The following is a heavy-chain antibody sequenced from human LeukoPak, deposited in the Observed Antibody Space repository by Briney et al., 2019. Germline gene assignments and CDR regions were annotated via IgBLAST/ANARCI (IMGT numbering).Heavy chain of an antibody. CDR1: GYTFNSYD. D-gene: IGHD6-19*01. CDR3: ARGPHTSGWPQQYY. CDR2: MNPNSGNT. V-gene: IGHV1-8*01. Sequence: ASVKVSCKASGYTFNSYDINWVRQAPGRRLEWMGWMNPNSGNTGYAQKFQGRVTMTRNISITTAYMELSSLTSEDTAVYYCARGPHTSGWPQQYYWGQGTLVTVSS. J-gene: IGHJ4*02.